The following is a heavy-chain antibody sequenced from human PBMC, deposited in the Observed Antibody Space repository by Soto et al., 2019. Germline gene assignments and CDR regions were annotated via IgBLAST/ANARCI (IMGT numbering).Heavy chain of an antibody. CDR1: GFNFSSYA. Sequence: GGSLRLSCSASGFNFSSYAMHWVRQAPGKGLEYVSAISSNGGSTYYADSVKGRFTISRDNSKNTLYLQMSSLRAEDTAVYYCVKGSCSSTSCYNGMDVWGQGTTVTVSS. D-gene: IGHD2-2*02. V-gene: IGHV3-64D*08. CDR2: ISSNGGST. CDR3: VKGSCSSTSCYNGMDV. J-gene: IGHJ6*02.